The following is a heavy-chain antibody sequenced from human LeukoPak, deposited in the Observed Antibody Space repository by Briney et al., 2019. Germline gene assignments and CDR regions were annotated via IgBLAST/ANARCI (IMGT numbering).Heavy chain of an antibody. D-gene: IGHD4-11*01. J-gene: IGHJ5*02. CDR2: IYTSGST. V-gene: IGHV4-61*02. CDR3: ARCRSDYRTVDP. Sequence: SQTLSLTCTVSGDSISSGSYFWSWIRQPAGKGLEWIGRIYTSGSTNHNPSLKSRVTISADTSKNQFSLKLSSVTAADTAVYYCARCRSDYRTVDPWGQGTLVSVSS. CDR1: GDSISSGSYF.